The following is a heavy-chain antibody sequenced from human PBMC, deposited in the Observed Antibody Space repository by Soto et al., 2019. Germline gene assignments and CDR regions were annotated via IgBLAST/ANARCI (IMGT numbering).Heavy chain of an antibody. CDR3: ARGVGTLYYYYYGMDV. CDR1: GDSVSSNSAA. Sequence: SQTLSLTCAISGDSVSSNSAAWNWIRQSPSRGLEWLGRTYYRSKWYNDYAVSVKSRITINPDTSKNQFSLQLNSVTPEDTAVYYCARGVGTLYYYYYGMDVWGQGTTVTVSS. D-gene: IGHD1-1*01. V-gene: IGHV6-1*01. CDR2: TYYRSKWYN. J-gene: IGHJ6*02.